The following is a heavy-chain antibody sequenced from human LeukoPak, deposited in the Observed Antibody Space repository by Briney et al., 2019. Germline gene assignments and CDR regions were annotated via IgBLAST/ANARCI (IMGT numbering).Heavy chain of an antibody. J-gene: IGHJ3*02. V-gene: IGHV4-39*07. CDR2: IYYSGST. CDR3: ARESIPSAKDAFDI. CDR1: GGSISSSSYY. D-gene: IGHD3-3*02. Sequence: SETLSLTCAVSGGSISSSSYYWGWIRQPPGKGLEWIGSIYYSGSTYYNPSLKSRVTISVDTSKNQFSLKLSSVTAADTAVYYCARESIPSAKDAFDIWGQGTMVTVSS.